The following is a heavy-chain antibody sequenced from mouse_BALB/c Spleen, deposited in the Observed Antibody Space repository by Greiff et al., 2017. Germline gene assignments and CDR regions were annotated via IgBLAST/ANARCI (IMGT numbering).Heavy chain of an antibody. CDR1: GFTFSSYG. Sequence: EVQRVESGGGLVQPGGSLKLSCAASGFTFSSYGMSWVRQTPDKRLELVATINSNGGSTYYPDSVKGRFTISRDNAKNTLYLQMSSLKSEDTAMYYCARVGLGRYAMDYWGQGTSVTVSS. J-gene: IGHJ4*01. CDR2: INSNGGST. D-gene: IGHD4-1*01. V-gene: IGHV5-6-3*01. CDR3: ARVGLGRYAMDY.